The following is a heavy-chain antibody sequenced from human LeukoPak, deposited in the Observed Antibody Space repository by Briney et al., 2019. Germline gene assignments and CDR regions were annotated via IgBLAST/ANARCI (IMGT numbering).Heavy chain of an antibody. CDR2: ISGSGGST. J-gene: IGHJ6*02. Sequence: GGSVRLSCAASGFTFSSYAMSWVRQAPGKGLEWVSAISGSGGSTYYADSVKGRFTISRDDSKNTLYLQMNSLRAEDTAVYYCATSMGVPAAFVGDGYYYYYGMDVWGQGTTVTVSS. CDR1: GFTFSSYA. D-gene: IGHD2-2*01. V-gene: IGHV3-23*01. CDR3: ATSMGVPAAFVGDGYYYYYGMDV.